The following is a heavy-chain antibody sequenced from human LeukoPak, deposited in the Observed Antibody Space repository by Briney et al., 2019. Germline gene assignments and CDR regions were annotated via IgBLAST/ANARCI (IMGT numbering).Heavy chain of an antibody. CDR3: ARQRGVPYYYYYMDV. CDR2: IYYSGST. Sequence: SETLSLTCTVSGDSISSSSSYWGWIRQPPGEGLEWIGSIYYSGSTYYNTSLKSRVTISVDTSKNQFSLKLSSVTAADTAVYYCARQRGVPYYYYYMDVWGKGTTVTISS. D-gene: IGHD3-10*01. CDR1: GDSISSSSSY. J-gene: IGHJ6*03. V-gene: IGHV4-39*01.